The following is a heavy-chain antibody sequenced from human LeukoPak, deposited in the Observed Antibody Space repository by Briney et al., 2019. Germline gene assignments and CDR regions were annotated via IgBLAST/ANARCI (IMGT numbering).Heavy chain of an antibody. Sequence: PSETLSLTCAVSGGSITSANWWSWVRQSPGKGLEWIGEIYHTGNTNYNPSLNSRVTISVDTSKNQFSLKLSSVTAADTAVYYCARRVYDYVWGSYRNNWFDPWGQGTLVTVSS. CDR1: GGSITSANW. CDR2: IYHTGNT. V-gene: IGHV4-4*02. CDR3: ARRVYDYVWGSYRNNWFDP. J-gene: IGHJ5*02. D-gene: IGHD3-16*02.